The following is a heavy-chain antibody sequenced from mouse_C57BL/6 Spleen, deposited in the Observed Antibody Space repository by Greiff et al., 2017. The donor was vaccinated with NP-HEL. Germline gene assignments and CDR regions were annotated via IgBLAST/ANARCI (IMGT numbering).Heavy chain of an antibody. V-gene: IGHV10-1*01. CDR1: GFSFTTYA. D-gene: IGHD2-3*01. CDR3: VSSYDGYYLSFDY. CDR2: IRSKSNNYAT. Sequence: EVQLVESGGGLVQPKGSLKLSCAASGFSFTTYAMNWVRQAPGKGLEWVARIRSKSNNYATYYADSVKDRFTISRDDSESMLYLQMNNLKTEDTAMYYCVSSYDGYYLSFDYWGQGTTLTVSS. J-gene: IGHJ2*01.